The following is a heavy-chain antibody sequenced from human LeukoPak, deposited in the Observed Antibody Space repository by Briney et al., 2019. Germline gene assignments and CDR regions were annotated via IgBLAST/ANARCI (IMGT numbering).Heavy chain of an antibody. Sequence: ASLKLSCKASGYTFSNYDINWVRQATGQGLEWMGCMNPSSGNKGYAHKFQDRVTMTRDNTINTAYMHLSSLTAEGTAVYYCARGPTCSSRPCPYSFEPWGEGALGTVSP. CDR1: GYTFSNYD. J-gene: IGHJ5*02. V-gene: IGHV1-8*01. CDR3: ARGPTCSSRPCPYSFEP. CDR2: MNPSSGNK. D-gene: IGHD2-2*01.